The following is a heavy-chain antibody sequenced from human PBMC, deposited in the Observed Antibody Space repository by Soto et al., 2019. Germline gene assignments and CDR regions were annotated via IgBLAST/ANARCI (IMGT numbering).Heavy chain of an antibody. CDR3: ARDGPAVYGMDV. CDR1: GGSISSGGYY. V-gene: IGHV4-31*03. Sequence: QVQLQESGPGLVKPSQTLSLTCTVSGGSISSGGYYWSWIRQHPGKGLEWIGYIYYSVSTYYNPSLKSRVTISVDTSKNQFSLKLSSVTAADTAVYYCARDGPAVYGMDVWGQGTTVTVSS. D-gene: IGHD4-17*01. J-gene: IGHJ6*02. CDR2: IYYSVST.